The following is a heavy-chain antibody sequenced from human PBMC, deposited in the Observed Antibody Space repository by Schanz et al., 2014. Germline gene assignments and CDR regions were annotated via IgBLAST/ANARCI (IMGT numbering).Heavy chain of an antibody. J-gene: IGHJ4*02. D-gene: IGHD1-26*01. CDR3: ARSRSGFYFDY. V-gene: IGHV3-NL1*01. Sequence: QVQLVESGGGVVQPGRSLRLSCLASGFAFSSYGMNWLRQAPGKGLEWVSVIGVDGTTTYYADSVKGRFTISRDNSKNSLYLQMNSLRAEDTAVYYCARSRSGFYFDYWGQGPLVTVSS. CDR1: GFAFSSYG. CDR2: IGVDGTTT.